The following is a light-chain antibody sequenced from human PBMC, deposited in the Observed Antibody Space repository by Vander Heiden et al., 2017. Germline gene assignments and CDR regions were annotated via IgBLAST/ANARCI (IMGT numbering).Light chain of an antibody. V-gene: IGKV2-30*01. CDR1: QSLVFSDGNTY. CDR2: KVS. J-gene: IGKJ2*01. CDR3: MQGTHWPYT. Sequence: DVVMTQSPLSLPVTLGQPDSISCRSSQSLVFSDGNTYLNWFEQRQGQSPRRLIDKVSDRDSGVPYRVSGSGSGTDFTLKISRVEAEDVGVYFCMQGTHWPYTFGQGTKLEI.